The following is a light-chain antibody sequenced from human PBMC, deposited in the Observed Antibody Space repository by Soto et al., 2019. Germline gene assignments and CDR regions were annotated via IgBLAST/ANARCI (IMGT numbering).Light chain of an antibody. J-gene: IGLJ2*01. CDR1: SSNIGAGYD. CDR3: QSYDSRLSVV. Sequence: QAVVTQPPSVSGAPGQRVTISCTGSSSNIGAGYDVHWYQHLPGTAPRLLIYTNINRPSGVPDRFSGSKSGTSASLAITGLQAEDEADYYCQSYDSRLSVVFGGGTKLTVL. V-gene: IGLV1-40*01. CDR2: TNI.